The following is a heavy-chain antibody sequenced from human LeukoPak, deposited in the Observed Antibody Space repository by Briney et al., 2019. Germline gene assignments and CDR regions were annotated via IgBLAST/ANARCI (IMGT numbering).Heavy chain of an antibody. CDR2: IYSGGTT. Sequence: GGSLRLSCAASGFTVSNNYMSWVRQAPGKGLEWVSVIYSGGTTYYAGSVKGRFTISRDNSKNTLYLQMNSLRAEDTAVYYCARERDDYYFDYWGQGTLVTVSS. CDR1: GFTVSNNY. CDR3: ARERDDYYFDY. J-gene: IGHJ4*02. V-gene: IGHV3-66*01. D-gene: IGHD3-3*01.